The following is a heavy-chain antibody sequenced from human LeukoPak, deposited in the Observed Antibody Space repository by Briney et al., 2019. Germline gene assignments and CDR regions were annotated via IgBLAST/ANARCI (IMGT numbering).Heavy chain of an antibody. J-gene: IGHJ3*01. CDR2: INPSGGST. Sequence: GASVKVSCKASGYTFTNYYIHWVRQAPGQGLEWMGIINPSGGSTTYAQNFQGRVSMTRDTSTTTVYMEPRSLRSEDTAVYYCASDILTGADAFDFWGQGTMVTVSS. D-gene: IGHD3-9*01. CDR1: GYTFTNYY. V-gene: IGHV1-46*01. CDR3: ASDILTGADAFDF.